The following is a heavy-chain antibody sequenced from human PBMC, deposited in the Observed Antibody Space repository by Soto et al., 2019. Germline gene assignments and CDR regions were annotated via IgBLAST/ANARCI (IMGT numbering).Heavy chain of an antibody. V-gene: IGHV4-34*01. CDR1: GGSFSGYY. Sequence: QVQLQQWGAGLLKPSETLSLTCAVYGGSFSGYYWSWIRQPPGKGLEWIGEINHSGSTNYNPSLKSRVTISVDTSKNQFSLKLSSVTAADTAVYYCARGQRYYYGSLFDPWGQGTLVTVSS. J-gene: IGHJ5*02. D-gene: IGHD3-10*01. CDR2: INHSGST. CDR3: ARGQRYYYGSLFDP.